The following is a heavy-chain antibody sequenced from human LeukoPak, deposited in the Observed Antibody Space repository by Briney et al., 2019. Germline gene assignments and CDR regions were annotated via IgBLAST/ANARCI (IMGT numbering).Heavy chain of an antibody. Sequence: SETLSLTCTVSGGSISSHYWSWIRQPPGKGLEWIGYIYYSGSTSYNPSLKSRVTISVDTSKNQFSLKLSSVTAADTAVYYCASAGDYSSFLFDHWGQGTLVTVSS. V-gene: IGHV4-59*11. D-gene: IGHD6-6*01. J-gene: IGHJ4*02. CDR3: ASAGDYSSFLFDH. CDR1: GGSISSHY. CDR2: IYYSGST.